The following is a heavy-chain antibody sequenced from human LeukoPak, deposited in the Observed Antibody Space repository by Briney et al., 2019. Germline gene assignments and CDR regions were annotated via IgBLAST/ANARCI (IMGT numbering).Heavy chain of an antibody. CDR2: IYHSGST. V-gene: IGHV4-38-2*02. CDR1: GYSISSGYY. CDR3: ARLVSWAEVVVITDDAFDI. Sequence: SETLSLTCTVSGYSISSGYYWGRIRQPPGKGLEWIGSIYHSGSTYYNPSLKSRVTISVDTSKNQFSLKLSSVTAADTAVYYCARLVSWAEVVVITDDAFDIWGQGTMVTVSS. D-gene: IGHD3-22*01. J-gene: IGHJ3*02.